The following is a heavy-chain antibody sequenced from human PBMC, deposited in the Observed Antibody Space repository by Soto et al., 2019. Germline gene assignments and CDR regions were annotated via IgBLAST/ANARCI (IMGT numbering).Heavy chain of an antibody. J-gene: IGHJ4*02. Sequence: SETLSLTCAVYGGSFSGYYWSWIRQPPGKGLEWIGEINHSGSTNYNPSLKSRVTISVDTSKNQFSLKLSSVTAADTAVYYCARPTYYYDSSGPPGYWGQGTLVTVSS. D-gene: IGHD3-22*01. CDR3: ARPTYYYDSSGPPGY. CDR2: INHSGST. V-gene: IGHV4-34*01. CDR1: GGSFSGYY.